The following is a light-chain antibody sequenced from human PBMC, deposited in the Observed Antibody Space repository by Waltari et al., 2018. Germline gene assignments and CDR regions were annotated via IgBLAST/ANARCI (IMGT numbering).Light chain of an antibody. J-gene: IGKJ4*01. V-gene: IGKV3-11*01. Sequence: EIVLTQSPATLSLSPGETATLSCRASQSVYSYLAWYQQKPGLPPRLLIYDASSRATGIPARFVGSGSGTDFTLTISRLEPEDFAVYYCQERSNWPGGSFGGGTKVEIK. CDR1: QSVYSY. CDR3: QERSNWPGGS. CDR2: DAS.